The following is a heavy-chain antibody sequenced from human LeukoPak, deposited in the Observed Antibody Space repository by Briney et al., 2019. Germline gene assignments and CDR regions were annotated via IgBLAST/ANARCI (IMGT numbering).Heavy chain of an antibody. D-gene: IGHD2-21*02. Sequence: PGGSLRLSCAASGFTFSSYAMHWVRQAPGKGLEWVAVISYDGSNKYYADSVKGRFTISRDNSKNTLYLQMNSLRAEDTAVYYCASLFGGDCYFDSHFDYWGQGTLVTVSS. CDR1: GFTFSSYA. V-gene: IGHV3-30*04. CDR2: ISYDGSNK. J-gene: IGHJ4*02. CDR3: ASLFGGDCYFDSHFDY.